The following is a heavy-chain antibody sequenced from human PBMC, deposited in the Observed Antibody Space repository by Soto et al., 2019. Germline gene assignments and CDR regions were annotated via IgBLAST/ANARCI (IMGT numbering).Heavy chain of an antibody. CDR2: INSDGSST. J-gene: IGHJ6*02. Sequence: GSLRLSCAASGFTFSSYWMHWVRQAPGKGLVWVSRINSDGSSTSYADSVKGRFTISRDNAKNTLYLQMNSLRAEDTAVYYCARERGTYYYGMDVWGQGTTVTVSS. V-gene: IGHV3-74*01. D-gene: IGHD1-1*01. CDR3: ARERGTYYYGMDV. CDR1: GFTFSSYW.